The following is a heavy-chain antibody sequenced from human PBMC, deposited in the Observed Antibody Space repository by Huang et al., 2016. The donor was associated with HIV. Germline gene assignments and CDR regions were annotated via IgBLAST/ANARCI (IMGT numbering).Heavy chain of an antibody. CDR1: GGSITTGRYY. D-gene: IGHD3-3*01. Sequence: QMRFQESGPGLVKPSGTLSLTCNVSGGSITTGRYYWGWIRQPPGKGLEWVGSLYYTGKRHYDPSRKGRLTMSADTSKNQFSRNLSSVTAADTAIYYCARNHDFWRGRMFAISYFDVWAVAPWSLSP. CDR2: LYYTGKR. J-gene: IGHJ2*01. V-gene: IGHV4-39*01. CDR3: ARNHDFWRGRMFAISYFDV.